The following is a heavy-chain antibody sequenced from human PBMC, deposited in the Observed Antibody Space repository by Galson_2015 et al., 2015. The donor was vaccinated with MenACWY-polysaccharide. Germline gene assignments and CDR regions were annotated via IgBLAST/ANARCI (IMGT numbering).Heavy chain of an antibody. CDR3: ARRGRMDV. Sequence: SLRLSCAASGFTFTTYWMTWVRQAPGKGLEWVANIKKDGTEKYYADSVKGRFTISRDNAKNSLDLQMDSLRDEDTATYYCARRGRMDVWGQGTTVIVSS. CDR2: IKKDGTEK. V-gene: IGHV3-7*01. J-gene: IGHJ6*02. CDR1: GFTFTTYW. D-gene: IGHD3-16*01.